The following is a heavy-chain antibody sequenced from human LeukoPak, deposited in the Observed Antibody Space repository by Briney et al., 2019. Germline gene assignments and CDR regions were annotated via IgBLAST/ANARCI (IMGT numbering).Heavy chain of an antibody. D-gene: IGHD2-2*01. V-gene: IGHV3-48*03. Sequence: GGSLRLSCAASGFTFSSYGMNWVRQAPGKGLEWVSYISSSGSTIYYADSVKGRFTISRDNAKNSLYLQMNSLRAEGTAVYYCARAQRSTRHAFDIWGQGTMVTVSS. CDR2: ISSSGSTI. CDR1: GFTFSSYG. CDR3: ARAQRSTRHAFDI. J-gene: IGHJ3*02.